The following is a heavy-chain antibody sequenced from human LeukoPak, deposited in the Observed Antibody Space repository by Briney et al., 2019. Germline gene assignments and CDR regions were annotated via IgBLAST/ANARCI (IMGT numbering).Heavy chain of an antibody. J-gene: IGHJ6*03. D-gene: IGHD3-3*01. CDR3: ARERRTPTPYDFWSGYPYYYMDV. CDR1: GYTFTGYY. V-gene: IGHV1-2*02. CDR2: INPNSGGT. Sequence: ASVKVSCKASGYTFTGYYMHWVRQAPGQGLEWMGWINPNSGGTNYAQKLQGRVTMTTDTSTSTAYMELRSLRSDDTAVYYCARERRTPTPYDFWSGYPYYYMDVWGKGTTVTVSS.